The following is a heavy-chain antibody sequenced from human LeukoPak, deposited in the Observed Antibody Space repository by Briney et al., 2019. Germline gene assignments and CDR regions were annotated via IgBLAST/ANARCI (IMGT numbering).Heavy chain of an antibody. D-gene: IGHD5-24*01. CDR3: AKDQRWLQLDFPNH. CDR1: GFTFSTYN. V-gene: IGHV3-21*01. CDR2: ITSSSSYV. J-gene: IGHJ5*02. Sequence: PGGSLRLSCEASGFTFSTYNMNWVRQAPGKRLEWVSSITSSSSYVFYADSVKGRFTISRDNAKNSLYLQMNSLRAEDTAVYYCAKDQRWLQLDFPNHWGQGTLVTVSS.